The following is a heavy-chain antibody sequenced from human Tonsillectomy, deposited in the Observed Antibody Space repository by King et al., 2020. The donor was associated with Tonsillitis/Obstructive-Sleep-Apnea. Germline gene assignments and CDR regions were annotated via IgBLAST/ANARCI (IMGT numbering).Heavy chain of an antibody. V-gene: IGHV3-21*01. CDR3: APRGEYYDGNDAFDI. D-gene: IGHD4-23*01. CDR2: ISSSSSYI. CDR1: GFTFSSYS. Sequence: VQLVESGGGLVKPGGSLRLSCAASGFTFSSYSMNWVRQAPGKGLEWVSSISSSSSYIYYADSVKGRFTISRDNAKNSLYLQMNSLRAEDTAVYYCAPRGEYYDGNDAFDIWGQGTMVTVSS. J-gene: IGHJ3*02.